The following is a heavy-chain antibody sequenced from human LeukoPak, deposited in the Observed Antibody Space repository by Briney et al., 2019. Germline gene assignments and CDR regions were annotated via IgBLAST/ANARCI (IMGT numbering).Heavy chain of an antibody. CDR1: GFTFSRST. V-gene: IGHV3-30-3*01. CDR3: ARALAAAGTGRDY. Sequence: GGSLRLSCAASGFTFSRSTMNWVRQAPGKGLEGVAVISYDGSNKYYADSVKGRFTISRDNSKNTLYLQMNSLRAEDTAVYYCARALAAAGTGRDYWGQGTLVTVSS. CDR2: ISYDGSNK. J-gene: IGHJ4*02. D-gene: IGHD6-13*01.